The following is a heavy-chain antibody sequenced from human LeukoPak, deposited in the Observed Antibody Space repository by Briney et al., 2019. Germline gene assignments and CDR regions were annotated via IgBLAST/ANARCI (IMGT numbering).Heavy chain of an antibody. CDR3: AKGDYSGYDSGQRATTYFDY. D-gene: IGHD5-12*01. Sequence: GGSLRLSCAASRFIFRDYAMSWVRQAPGKRPEWVSTLGGRGDGPYYSDAVKGRFTISRDDDTDTLYLQMNSLKVEDTAVYYCAKGDYSGYDSGQRATTYFDYWGQGTLVTVSS. CDR1: RFIFRDYA. J-gene: IGHJ4*02. CDR2: LGGRGDGP. V-gene: IGHV3-23*01.